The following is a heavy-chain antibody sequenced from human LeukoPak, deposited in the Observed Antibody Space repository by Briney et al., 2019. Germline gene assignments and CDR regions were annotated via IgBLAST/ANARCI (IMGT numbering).Heavy chain of an antibody. V-gene: IGHV3-9*01. Sequence: GRSLRLSCAASGFTFEDYAMHWVRQAPGKGLEWVSGISWNSGSIGYADSVKGRFTISRDNAKNSLYLQMNSLRAEDTALYYCAKDIRARGYSYGFFGMDVWGQGTTVTVSS. D-gene: IGHD5-18*01. CDR2: ISWNSGSI. CDR3: AKDIRARGYSYGFFGMDV. CDR1: GFTFEDYA. J-gene: IGHJ6*02.